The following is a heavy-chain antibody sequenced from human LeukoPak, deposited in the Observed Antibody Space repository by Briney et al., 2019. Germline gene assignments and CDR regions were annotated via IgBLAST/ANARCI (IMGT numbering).Heavy chain of an antibody. D-gene: IGHD5-18*01. J-gene: IGHJ4*02. CDR1: GYTFTSYY. V-gene: IGHV1-2*02. CDR2: INPNSGGT. CDR3: ATTWIQLWSN. Sequence: ASVKVSCKASGYTFTSYYIHWVRQAPGQGLEWMGRINPNSGGTNYAQKFQGRVTMTRDTSISTAYMELSRLRSDDTAVYYCATTWIQLWSNWGQGTLVTVSS.